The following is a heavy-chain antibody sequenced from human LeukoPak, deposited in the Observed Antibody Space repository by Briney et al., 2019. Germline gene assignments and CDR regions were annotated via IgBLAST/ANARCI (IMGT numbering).Heavy chain of an antibody. CDR2: ISYDGSNK. CDR1: GFTFSSYA. J-gene: IGHJ4*02. CDR3: ARDAGSYSPLYYFDY. D-gene: IGHD1-26*01. Sequence: PGGSLRLSCAASGFTFSSYAMHWVRQAPGKGLEWVAVISYDGSNKYYADSVKGRFTISRDNSKNTLYLQMNSLRAEDTAVYYCARDAGSYSPLYYFDYWGQGTLVTVSS. V-gene: IGHV3-30-3*01.